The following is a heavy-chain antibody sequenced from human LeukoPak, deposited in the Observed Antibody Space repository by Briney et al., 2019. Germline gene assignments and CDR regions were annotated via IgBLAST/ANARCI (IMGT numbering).Heavy chain of an antibody. CDR1: GYTFTSYY. J-gene: IGHJ3*02. CDR2: INPNSGGT. D-gene: IGHD6-19*01. Sequence: GASVKVSCKASGYTFTSYYMHWVRQAPGQGLEWMGWINPNSGGTNYAQKFQGRVTMTRDTSISTAYMELSRLRSDDTAVYYCARAFLQQWPSAENNDAFDIWGQGTMVTVSS. V-gene: IGHV1-2*02. CDR3: ARAFLQQWPSAENNDAFDI.